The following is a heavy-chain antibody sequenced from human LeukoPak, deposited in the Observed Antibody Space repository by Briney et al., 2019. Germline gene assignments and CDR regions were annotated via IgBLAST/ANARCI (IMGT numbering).Heavy chain of an antibody. Sequence: GGSLRPSCAASGFTFSSYAMSWVRQAPGKGLEWVSAISGSGGSTYYADSVKGRFTISRDNSKNTLYLQMNSLSAEDTAVYYCAKSYGSGPVWDYWGQGTLVTVSS. CDR3: AKSYGSGPVWDY. CDR1: GFTFSSYA. J-gene: IGHJ4*02. CDR2: ISGSGGST. V-gene: IGHV3-23*01. D-gene: IGHD3-10*01.